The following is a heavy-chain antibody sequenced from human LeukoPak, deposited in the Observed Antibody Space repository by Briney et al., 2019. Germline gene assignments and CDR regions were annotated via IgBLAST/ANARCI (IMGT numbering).Heavy chain of an antibody. V-gene: IGHV4-59*08. CDR2: IYYSGSN. Sequence: SETLSLTCTVCVRSISSYYWNCIRRPPGKALEGIGYIYYSGSNNYNPSLKSRVTMSLDTSKNQFSLTLSSVTAADTALYYCARRVATTCHDAFDIWGQGTMVTVSS. CDR3: ARRVATTCHDAFDI. J-gene: IGHJ3*02. CDR1: VRSISSYY. D-gene: IGHD2/OR15-2a*01.